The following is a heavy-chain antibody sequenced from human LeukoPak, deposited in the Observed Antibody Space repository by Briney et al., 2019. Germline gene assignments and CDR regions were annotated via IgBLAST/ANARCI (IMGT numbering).Heavy chain of an antibody. V-gene: IGHV4-4*02. Sequence: SETLSLTCAVSGGSISSTHWWNWVRQPPGKGLEWIGEIFHSGTTNYNPSLKSRVTISIDKSKNQFSLKLRSVTAADTAVYYCARDQWLLRGGDHDAFDIWSQGTMVTVSS. CDR2: IFHSGTT. CDR1: GGSISSTHW. J-gene: IGHJ3*02. CDR3: ARDQWLLRGGDHDAFDI. D-gene: IGHD6-19*01.